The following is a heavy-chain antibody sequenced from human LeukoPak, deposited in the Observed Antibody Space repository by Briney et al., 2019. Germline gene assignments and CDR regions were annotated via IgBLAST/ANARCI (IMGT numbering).Heavy chain of an antibody. CDR1: GFTSDDHA. V-gene: IGHV3-9*02. D-gene: IGHD3-10*01. CDR3: TKDLTPGGADV. J-gene: IGHJ6*02. Sequence: PGRSLRLSCAVSGFTSDDHAMHWVRQASGKGLEWVAGIMWRSGSTGYGDSVKGRFTISRDNAKKSLYLQMNGLRVKDTAFYYCTKDLTPGGADVWGQGTTVTVSS. CDR2: IMWRSGST.